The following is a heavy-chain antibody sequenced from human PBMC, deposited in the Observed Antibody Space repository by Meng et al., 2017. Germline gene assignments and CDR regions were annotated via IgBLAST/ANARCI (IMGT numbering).Heavy chain of an antibody. CDR1: VYTFTSYA. D-gene: IGHD3-22*01. J-gene: IGHJ4*02. Sequence: QVQLVQSGAEVKKPGASVKVSCKASVYTFTSYAMNWVRQAPGQGLEWMGWINTNTGNPTYAQGFTGRFVFSLDTSVSTAYLQISSLKAEDTAVYYCARSDFDSSGYLYYFDYWGPGTLVTVSS. V-gene: IGHV7-4-1*02. CDR3: ARSDFDSSGYLYYFDY. CDR2: INTNTGNP.